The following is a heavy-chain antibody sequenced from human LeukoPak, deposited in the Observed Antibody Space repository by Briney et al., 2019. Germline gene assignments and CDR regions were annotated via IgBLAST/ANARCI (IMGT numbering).Heavy chain of an antibody. D-gene: IGHD2/OR15-2a*01. V-gene: IGHV3-48*04. Sequence: GGSLRLSCAASGFTFSSYSMNWVRQAPGKGLEWVSYISSSSSTIYYADSVKGRFTISRDNAKNSLYLQMNSLRAEDTAVYYCARDIQVEYFDYWGQGTLVTVSS. CDR1: GFTFSSYS. J-gene: IGHJ4*02. CDR2: ISSSSSTI. CDR3: ARDIQVEYFDY.